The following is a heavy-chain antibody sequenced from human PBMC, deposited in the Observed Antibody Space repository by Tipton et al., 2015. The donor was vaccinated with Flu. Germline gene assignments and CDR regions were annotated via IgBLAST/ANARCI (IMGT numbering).Heavy chain of an antibody. V-gene: IGHV5-51*01. J-gene: IGHJ6*02. Sequence: MQLVQSGAEVKKPGESLKISCKGSGYTFSNYWVAWVRQMPGKGLEWMGMIYPGDSDTKYSPSFQGQVTISADRYTTTAYLQWSSLKASDTAIYYCARLGGSRTSRGFYYHAMDVWGQGTTVTVSS. CDR2: IYPGDSDT. CDR1: GYTFSNYW. D-gene: IGHD3-10*01. CDR3: ARLGGSRTSRGFYYHAMDV.